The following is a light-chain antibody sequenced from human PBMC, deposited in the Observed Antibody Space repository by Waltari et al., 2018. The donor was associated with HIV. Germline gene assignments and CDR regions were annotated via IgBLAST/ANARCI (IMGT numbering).Light chain of an antibody. CDR2: IYI. V-gene: IGLV1-40*01. J-gene: IGLJ3*02. Sequence: SALTQPASASRALGRRVTMSCTARRSHIGADYAVHWSQQFPEAAPKLLIYIYINRPAGFPDRFSGSKSGTSASLAITGLQAEDEADYYCQCYDSRLTVWVFGGGTKVTVL. CDR3: QCYDSRLTVWV. CDR1: RSHIGADYA.